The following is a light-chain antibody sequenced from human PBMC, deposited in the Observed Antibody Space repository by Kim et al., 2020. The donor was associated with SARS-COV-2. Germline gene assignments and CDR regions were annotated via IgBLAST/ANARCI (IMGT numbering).Light chain of an antibody. CDR2: DGS. CDR1: SGDVGGYKF. CDR3: CSYAGRTTWV. J-gene: IGLJ3*02. V-gene: IGLV2-23*01. Sequence: SITISGTGTSGDVGGYKFDSGHQQHPGKPTKLIIFDGSGRPSGVFNRFSGSKSGNTASLTISGLQAEDEADYYFCSYAGRTTWVFGGGTQLTVL.